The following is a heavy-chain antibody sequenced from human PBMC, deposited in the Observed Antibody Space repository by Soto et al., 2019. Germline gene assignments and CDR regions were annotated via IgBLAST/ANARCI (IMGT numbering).Heavy chain of an antibody. CDR1: GFTFTNYF. J-gene: IGHJ6*02. V-gene: IGHV1-46*01. D-gene: IGHD6-25*01. Sequence: QVQLVQSGAEVKKPGASVKVSCKASGFTFTNYFFHWVRQAPRQGLEWMGIISPYDGSTNYAQSLQGRVTMTSDTSTSTVYMELSRLRSEDTAVYYCARGDGRGSSGFYYYDGMDVWGHGTTVTVSS. CDR2: ISPYDGST. CDR3: ARGDGRGSSGFYYYDGMDV.